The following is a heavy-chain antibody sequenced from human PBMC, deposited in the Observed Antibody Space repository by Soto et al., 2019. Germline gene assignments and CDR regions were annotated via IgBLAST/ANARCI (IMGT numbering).Heavy chain of an antibody. CDR3: ARTDSSGYYHGY. Sequence: QVQRVQSGAEVKKPGSSVKVSCKASGGTFSSYAISWVRQAPGHGLEWMGGIIPIFGTANYAQKFQGRVTITADESTSTAYMELSSLRSDDTAVYYCARTDSSGYYHGYWGQGTLVTVSS. CDR1: GGTFSSYA. CDR2: IIPIFGTA. J-gene: IGHJ4*02. V-gene: IGHV1-69*01. D-gene: IGHD3-22*01.